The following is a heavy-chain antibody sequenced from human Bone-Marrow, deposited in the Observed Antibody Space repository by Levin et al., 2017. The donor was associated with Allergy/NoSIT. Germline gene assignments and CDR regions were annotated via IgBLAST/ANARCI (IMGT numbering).Heavy chain of an antibody. D-gene: IGHD2-2*01. J-gene: IGHJ6*03. CDR1: GFTFSSYA. Sequence: SCAASGFTFSSYAMSWVRQAPGKGLEWVSAISGSGGSTYYADSVKGRFTISRDNSKNTLYLQMNSLRAEDTAVYYCAKWGVVAPGDYYYYMDGWGKGTTVTVSS. CDR2: ISGSGGST. V-gene: IGHV3-23*01. CDR3: AKWGVVAPGDYYYYMDG.